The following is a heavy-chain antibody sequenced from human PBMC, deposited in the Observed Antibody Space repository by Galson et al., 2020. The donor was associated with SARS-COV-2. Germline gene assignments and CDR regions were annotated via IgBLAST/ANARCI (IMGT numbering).Heavy chain of an antibody. Sequence: GGSLRLSCVASGFTFSRYWMTWVRQAPGKGLEWVATIKQDGSDKYYVDSVKGRFTISRDNAKNSLYVQMNSLRAEDTALYYCARGGLSGSYYNDAFDIWGRGTMVTVSS. V-gene: IGHV3-7*03. CDR3: ARGGLSGSYYNDAFDI. J-gene: IGHJ3*02. CDR2: IKQDGSDK. CDR1: GFTFSRYW. D-gene: IGHD3-10*01.